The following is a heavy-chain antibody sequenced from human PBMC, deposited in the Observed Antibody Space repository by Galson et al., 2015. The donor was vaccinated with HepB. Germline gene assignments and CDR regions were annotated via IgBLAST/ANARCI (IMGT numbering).Heavy chain of an antibody. CDR1: GYSLTNYW. CDR3: ATRRTSDFHYGMDV. D-gene: IGHD3-3*01. J-gene: IGHJ6*02. CDR2: IAPSDSYT. V-gene: IGHV5-10-1*01. Sequence: QSGAEVKKPGESLRISCKGPGYSLTNYWISWVRQMPGKGLEWMGRIAPSDSYTNYSPSFRGHVTISADKSINTAYLQWSSLRASDTAIYYCATRRTSDFHYGMDVWGQGTRVTVSS.